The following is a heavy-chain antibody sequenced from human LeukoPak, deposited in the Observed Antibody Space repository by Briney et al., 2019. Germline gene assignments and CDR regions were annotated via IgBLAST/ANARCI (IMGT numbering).Heavy chain of an antibody. CDR3: ARDWAYSSSWSFDY. CDR2: IYYSGST. CDR1: GGSISSSSYY. J-gene: IGHJ4*02. Sequence: PSETLSLTCTVSGGSISSSSYYWGWIRQPPGKGLEWIGSIYYSGSTYYNPSLKSRVTISVDTSKNQFSLKLSSVTAADTAVYYCARDWAYSSSWSFDYRGQGTLVTVSS. D-gene: IGHD6-13*01. V-gene: IGHV4-39*07.